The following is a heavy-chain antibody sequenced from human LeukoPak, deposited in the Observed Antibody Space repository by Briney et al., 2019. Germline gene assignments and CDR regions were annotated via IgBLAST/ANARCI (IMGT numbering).Heavy chain of an antibody. J-gene: IGHJ4*02. CDR2: IRDSGSST. V-gene: IGHV3-23*01. Sequence: GGALRLSCAASGFTFSSYAMSWVRQAPGKGLEWVSAIRDSGSSTHYADSVKGRFTTSRDNSENTLFLQMNSLRAEDTAIYYCAKYGPQDSGSSHFDYWGQGALVTVSS. CDR3: AKYGPQDSGSSHFDY. CDR1: GFTFSSYA. D-gene: IGHD1-26*01.